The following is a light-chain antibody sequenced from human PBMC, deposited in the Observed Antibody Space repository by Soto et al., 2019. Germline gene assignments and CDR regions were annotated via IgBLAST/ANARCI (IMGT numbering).Light chain of an antibody. CDR3: QQYNNSPIT. Sequence: EVVLTQSPATLSVSPGDGATLSCRASERVNVHLAWYQQKPGQAPRLLIYRASTRATGVPARFSGSGSETEFTLTISTLQSEDFAVYYCQQYNNSPITFGQGTRLEI. CDR1: ERVNVH. CDR2: RAS. V-gene: IGKV3-15*01. J-gene: IGKJ5*01.